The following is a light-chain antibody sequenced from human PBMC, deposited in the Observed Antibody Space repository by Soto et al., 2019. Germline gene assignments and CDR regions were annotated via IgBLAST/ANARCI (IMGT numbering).Light chain of an antibody. CDR3: CSHAGSLTWV. V-gene: IGLV2-11*01. CDR2: DVN. J-gene: IGLJ3*02. CDR1: TGDVGGSGH. Sequence: QSALTQPRSVSGSPGQSVTISCTGTTGDVGGSGHVSWYQQLPGKAPKLVIYDVNQRPSGVPDRFSGSKSGNTASLTISGLQAEDESDYYCCSHAGSLTWVFGGGTKLTVL.